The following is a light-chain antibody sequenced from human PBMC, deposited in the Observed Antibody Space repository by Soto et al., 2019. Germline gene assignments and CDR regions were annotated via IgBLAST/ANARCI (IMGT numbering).Light chain of an antibody. CDR3: QQYNNWLYT. CDR2: GSS. CDR1: QSVTIN. J-gene: IGKJ5*01. V-gene: IGKV3-15*01. Sequence: TAMTQSPATLSVSPGERATLSCKASQSVTINLAWYQQKPGQAPRLLIYGSSTSATDSPARFSGSGSGTEFTLTISSLQSEDFAVYYCQQYNNWLYTFGQGTRLEIK.